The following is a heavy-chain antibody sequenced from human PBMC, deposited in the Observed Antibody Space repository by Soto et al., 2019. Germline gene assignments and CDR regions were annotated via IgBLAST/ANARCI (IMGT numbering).Heavy chain of an antibody. CDR2: MNPNSGNT. Sequence: GAALKVSGKASGDTFTSYDINCVQQATGQGREWMGWMNPNSGNTGYAQKFQGRVTTTRNTSISTAYIELSSLISEDTAVYYCARTLYGANVDYWGQGTLVTVSS. V-gene: IGHV1-8*01. J-gene: IGHJ4*02. CDR3: ARTLYGANVDY. D-gene: IGHD4-17*01. CDR1: GDTFTSYD.